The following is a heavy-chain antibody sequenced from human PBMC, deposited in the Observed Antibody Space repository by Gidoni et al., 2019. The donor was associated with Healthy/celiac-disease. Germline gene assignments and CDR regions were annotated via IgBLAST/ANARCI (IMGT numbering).Heavy chain of an antibody. V-gene: IGHV1-8*01. CDR3: ARDGPTTVVRDYYYYYMDV. Sequence: QVQLGQSGAEVKKPGASVRVSCKASGSTFTSYAFNWVRKATGQGLEWMGWMNPNSGNTGYAQKVQGRVTMTRNTAISTAYMELSSLRSEDTAVYYCARDGPTTVVRDYYYYYMDVWGKGTTVTVSS. J-gene: IGHJ6*03. D-gene: IGHD4-17*01. CDR1: GSTFTSYA. CDR2: MNPNSGNT.